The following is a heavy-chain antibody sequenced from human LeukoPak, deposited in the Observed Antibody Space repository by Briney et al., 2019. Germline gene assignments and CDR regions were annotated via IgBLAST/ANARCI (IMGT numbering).Heavy chain of an antibody. V-gene: IGHV4-4*02. J-gene: IGHJ4*02. CDR1: GASISSGNW. Sequence: PSGTLSLTCAVSGASISSGNWWSWFRQPPGKGLEWIGEIYQSGSTYYNPSLKSRVTISVDTSKSQFSLKLSSVTAADTAVYYCARVAAAAIIDYWGQGTLVTVSS. D-gene: IGHD6-13*01. CDR3: ARVAAAAIIDY. CDR2: IYQSGST.